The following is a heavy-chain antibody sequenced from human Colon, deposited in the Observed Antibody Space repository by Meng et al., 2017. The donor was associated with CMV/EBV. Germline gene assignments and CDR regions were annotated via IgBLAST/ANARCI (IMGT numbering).Heavy chain of an antibody. Sequence: GGSLRLSCQVSGNRFSNYWIGWVRQMPGKGLDWMSIIYPGDSDAVHNPSFQGRVTISADKSISTAYLQWSSLKASDTAMYYCARLRGYCTNGVCEARGFDPWGQGTLVTVSS. CDR2: IYPGDSDA. J-gene: IGHJ5*02. D-gene: IGHD2-8*01. CDR3: ARLRGYCTNGVCEARGFDP. CDR1: GNRFSNYW. V-gene: IGHV5-51*01.